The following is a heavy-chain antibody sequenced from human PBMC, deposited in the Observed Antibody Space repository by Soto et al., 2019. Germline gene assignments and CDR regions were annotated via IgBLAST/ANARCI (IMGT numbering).Heavy chain of an antibody. CDR3: ARAPHLAQPFDY. Sequence: ASVKVSCKASGYTFTSYAMHWVRQAPGQRLEWMGGINAGNGNTKYSQKFQGRVTITRDESASTAYMELSSLRSEDTAVYYCARAPHLAQPFDYWGQGTLVTVSS. CDR2: INAGNGNT. J-gene: IGHJ4*02. V-gene: IGHV1-3*01. CDR1: GYTFTSYA.